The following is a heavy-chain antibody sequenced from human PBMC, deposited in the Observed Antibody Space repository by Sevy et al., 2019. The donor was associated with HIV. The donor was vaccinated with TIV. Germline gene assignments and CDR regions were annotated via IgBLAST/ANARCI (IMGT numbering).Heavy chain of an antibody. J-gene: IGHJ6*03. Sequence: GGSLRLSCAASGFTFSSYAMHWVRQAPGKGLEWVAVISYDGSNKYYADSEKGRFTISRDNSKNTLYLQMNSLRAEDTAVYYCARSGKIVVVPAAWYMDVWGKGTTVTVSS. CDR2: ISYDGSNK. CDR3: ARSGKIVVVPAAWYMDV. V-gene: IGHV3-30-3*01. CDR1: GFTFSSYA. D-gene: IGHD2-2*01.